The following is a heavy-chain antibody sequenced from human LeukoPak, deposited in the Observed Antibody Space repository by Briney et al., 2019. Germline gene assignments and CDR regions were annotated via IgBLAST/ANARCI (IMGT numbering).Heavy chain of an antibody. CDR2: INHSGST. Sequence: GSLRLSCAGSGFTVSSSYMSWIRQPPGKGLEWIGEINHSGSTNYNPSLKSRVTISVDTSKNQFSLKLSSVTAADTAVYYCARAPYYRYSYGYIDYWGQGTLVTVSS. J-gene: IGHJ4*02. CDR1: GFTVSSSY. V-gene: IGHV4-34*01. D-gene: IGHD5-18*01. CDR3: ARAPYYRYSYGYIDY.